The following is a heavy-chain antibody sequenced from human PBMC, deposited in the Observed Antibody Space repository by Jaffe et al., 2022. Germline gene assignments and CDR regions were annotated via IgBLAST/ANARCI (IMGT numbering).Heavy chain of an antibody. CDR3: AKDRAQWLARGGYFDY. CDR2: IRYDGSNK. CDR1: GFTFSSYG. Sequence: QVQLVESGGGVVQPGGSLRLSCAASGFTFSSYGMHWVRQAPGKGLEWVAFIRYDGSNKYYADSVKGRFTISRDNSKNTLYLQMNSLRAEDTAVYYCAKDRAQWLARGGYFDYWGQGTLVTVSS. J-gene: IGHJ4*02. D-gene: IGHD6-19*01. V-gene: IGHV3-30*02.